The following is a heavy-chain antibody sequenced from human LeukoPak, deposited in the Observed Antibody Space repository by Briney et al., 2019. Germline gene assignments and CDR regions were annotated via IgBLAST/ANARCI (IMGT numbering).Heavy chain of an antibody. Sequence: SGGSISSYYXSWIRQPPGKXXEWIGYIYYSGSTNYNPSLKSRVTISVDTSKNQFSLKLSSVTAADTAVYYCARDRAGYYGSGSYFDYWGQGTLVTVSS. CDR3: ARDRAGYYGSGSYFDY. J-gene: IGHJ4*02. V-gene: IGHV4-59*01. D-gene: IGHD3-10*01. CDR2: IYYSGST. CDR1: GGSISSYY.